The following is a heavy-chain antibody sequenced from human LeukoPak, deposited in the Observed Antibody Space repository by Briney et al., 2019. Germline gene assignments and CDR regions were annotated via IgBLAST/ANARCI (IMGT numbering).Heavy chain of an antibody. Sequence: GGSLRLSCAASGFTFSSYGMHWVRQAPGKGLEWVAFIRYDGSNKYYADSVKGRFTISRDNSKNTLYLQMNSLRAEDTAVYYCAKDLGYYDSSGYQPPDIWGQGAMVTVSS. D-gene: IGHD3-22*01. CDR3: AKDLGYYDSSGYQPPDI. CDR2: IRYDGSNK. J-gene: IGHJ3*02. V-gene: IGHV3-30*02. CDR1: GFTFSSYG.